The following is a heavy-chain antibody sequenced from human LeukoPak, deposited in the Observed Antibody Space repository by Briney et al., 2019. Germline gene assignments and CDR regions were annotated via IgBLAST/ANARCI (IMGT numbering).Heavy chain of an antibody. V-gene: IGHV3-7*04. Sequence: GRSLRLSCAASGFTFSSNWMNWVRQAPGNGLEWVASINHNGNVNYYVDSVKGRFTISRDNAKNSLYLQMSNLRAEDTAVYFCARGGGLDVWGQGATVTVSS. CDR3: ARGGGLDV. CDR1: GFTFSSNW. J-gene: IGHJ6*02. CDR2: INHNGNVN.